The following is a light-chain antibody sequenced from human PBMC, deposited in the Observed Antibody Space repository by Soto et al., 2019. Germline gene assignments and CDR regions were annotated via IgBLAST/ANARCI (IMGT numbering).Light chain of an antibody. CDR2: GAT. CDR1: QSVRSN. V-gene: IGKV3-15*01. CDR3: QQYNNWPRT. J-gene: IGKJ1*01. Sequence: EIVMTQSPATLSVSPGDRVTLSCRASQSVRSNSAWYQQKPGQVPRLLFYGATTRATGIPARFSGSGSGTEFTLTISSLQSEDFAVYYCQQYNNWPRTFGQGTKVDIK.